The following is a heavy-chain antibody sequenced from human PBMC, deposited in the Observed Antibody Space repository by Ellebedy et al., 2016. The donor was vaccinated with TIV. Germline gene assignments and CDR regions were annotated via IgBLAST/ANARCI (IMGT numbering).Heavy chain of an antibody. CDR3: ARRITMIVENYYYYGMDV. Sequence: SVKGRLTISRDNATNSLYLQMKSRRAEDTAVYYCARRITMIVENYYYYGMDVWGQGTTVTVSS. V-gene: IGHV3-21*01. D-gene: IGHD3-22*01. J-gene: IGHJ6*02.